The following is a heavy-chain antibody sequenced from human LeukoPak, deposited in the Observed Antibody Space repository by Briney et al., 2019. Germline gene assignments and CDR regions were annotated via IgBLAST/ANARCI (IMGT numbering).Heavy chain of an antibody. J-gene: IGHJ4*02. CDR2: TYYRSKWYN. V-gene: IGHV6-1*01. CDR3: ARDLSSSGYYLFDY. Sequence: SQTLSLTCAISGDIVSSNSAAWHWIRQSPSRGLEWLARTYYRSKWYNDYAVSVKSRITINPDTSKNQFSLQLNSVTPEDTAVYYCARDLSSSGYYLFDYWGQGTLVTVSS. CDR1: GDIVSSNSAA. D-gene: IGHD3-22*01.